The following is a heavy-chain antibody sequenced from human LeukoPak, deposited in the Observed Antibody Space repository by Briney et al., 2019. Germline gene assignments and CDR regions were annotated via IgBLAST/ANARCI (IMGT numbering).Heavy chain of an antibody. CDR1: GFTFSSYW. Sequence: GGSLRLSCAASGFTFSSYWMTWVRQAPGKGLEWVANIRDDGSEKYYVDSVKGRFTISRDNAKNSLYLQMNSLRAEDMALYYCAKDYDGIAVAGPFDYWGQGTLVTVSS. J-gene: IGHJ4*02. D-gene: IGHD6-19*01. CDR2: IRDDGSEK. CDR3: AKDYDGIAVAGPFDY. V-gene: IGHV3-7*03.